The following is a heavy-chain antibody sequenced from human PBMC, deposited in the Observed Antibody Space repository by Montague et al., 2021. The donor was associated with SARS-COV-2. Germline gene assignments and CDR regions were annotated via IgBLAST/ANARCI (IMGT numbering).Heavy chain of an antibody. J-gene: IGHJ6*02. CDR3: ARVGRQQLVRLSGMDV. V-gene: IGHV4-39*07. CDR2: IYYSGST. Sequence: SETLSLTCTVSGGSISSGDYYWSWIRQPPGKGLEWIGSIYYSGSTYYNPSPKSRVTISVDTSKNQFSLKLSSVTAADTAVYYCARVGRQQLVRLSGMDVWGQGTTVTVSS. CDR1: GGSISSGDYY. D-gene: IGHD6-13*01.